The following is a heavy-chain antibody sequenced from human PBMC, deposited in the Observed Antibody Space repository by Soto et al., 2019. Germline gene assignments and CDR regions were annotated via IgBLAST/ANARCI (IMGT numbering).Heavy chain of an antibody. V-gene: IGHV3-30*18. Sequence: QVQLVESGGGVVQPGRSLRLSCAASGFTFSSYGMHWVRQAPGKGLEWVAVISYDGSNKYYADSVKGRFTISRDNSKNTLYLQMNSLRAEDTAVYYCAKDQDYADYYWGQGTLVTVSS. J-gene: IGHJ1*01. D-gene: IGHD4-17*01. CDR3: AKDQDYADYY. CDR2: ISYDGSNK. CDR1: GFTFSSYG.